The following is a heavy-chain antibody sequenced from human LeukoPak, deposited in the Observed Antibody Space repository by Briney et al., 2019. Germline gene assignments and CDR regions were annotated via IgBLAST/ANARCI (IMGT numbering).Heavy chain of an antibody. CDR2: INPNSGGT. D-gene: IGHD3-9*01. CDR3: ARALLRYFDWFTN. CDR1: RYTFTGYY. J-gene: IGHJ4*02. V-gene: IGHV1-2*02. Sequence: ASVKVSCKASRYTFTGYYMHWVRQAPGQGLEWMGWINPNSGGTNYAQKFQGRVTMTRDTSISTAYMELSRLRSDDTAVYYCARALLRYFDWFTNWGQGTLVTVSS.